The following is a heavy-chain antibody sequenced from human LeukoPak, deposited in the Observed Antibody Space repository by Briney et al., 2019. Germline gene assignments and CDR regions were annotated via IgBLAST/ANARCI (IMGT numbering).Heavy chain of an antibody. J-gene: IGHJ5*02. D-gene: IGHD6-19*01. Sequence: SETLSLTCTVSGGSIINHYWSWIRQPAGQGLEWIGHIYSSGSANYSPSLKSRVSMSIDTSNNHFSLNLTSVTAADTALYFCARDVRYASGWSTPESWGQGTLVPVSS. V-gene: IGHV4-4*07. CDR3: ARDVRYASGWSTPES. CDR1: GGSIINHY. CDR2: IYSSGSA.